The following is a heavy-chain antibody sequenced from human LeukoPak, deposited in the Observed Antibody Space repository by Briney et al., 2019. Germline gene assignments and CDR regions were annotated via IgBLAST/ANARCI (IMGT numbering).Heavy chain of an antibody. J-gene: IGHJ6*03. V-gene: IGHV3-9*01. CDR3: AKAPTPNYYYYYMDV. Sequence: GGSLRLSCAASGFTFDDYAMHWVRQAPGKGLEWVSGISWNSGSIGYADSVKGRFTISRDNAKNSLHLQMNSLRAEDTALYYCAKAPTPNYYYYYMDVWGKGTAVTVSS. CDR1: GFTFDDYA. CDR2: ISWNSGSI. D-gene: IGHD2-15*01.